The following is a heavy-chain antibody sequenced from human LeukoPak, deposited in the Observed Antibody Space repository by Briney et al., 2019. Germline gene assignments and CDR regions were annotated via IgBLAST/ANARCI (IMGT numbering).Heavy chain of an antibody. CDR2: INPNSGGT. V-gene: IGHV1-2*02. Sequence: ASVKVSCKASGYTFTGYYMHWVRQAPGQGLEWMGWINPNSGGTNYAQKFQGRVTMTRDTSISTAYMELSRLRSDDTAVYYCARDRHTMVRGERGWFDPWGQGTLVTVSS. CDR1: GYTFTGYY. CDR3: ARDRHTMVRGERGWFDP. J-gene: IGHJ5*02. D-gene: IGHD3-10*01.